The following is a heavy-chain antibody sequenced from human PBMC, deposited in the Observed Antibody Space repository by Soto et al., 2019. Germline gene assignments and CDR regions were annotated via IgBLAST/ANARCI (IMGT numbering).Heavy chain of an antibody. D-gene: IGHD1-26*01. J-gene: IGHJ6*02. Sequence: EVQLVESGGGLVQPGGSLRLSCAASGFTFSSYSMNWVRQAPGKGLEWVSYISSSSSTIYYADSVKGRFTISRDNAKNSLYLQMNSLRDEDTAVYYCASKMGGDRYYYGMDVWGQGTTVTVSS. V-gene: IGHV3-48*02. CDR2: ISSSSSTI. CDR1: GFTFSSYS. CDR3: ASKMGGDRYYYGMDV.